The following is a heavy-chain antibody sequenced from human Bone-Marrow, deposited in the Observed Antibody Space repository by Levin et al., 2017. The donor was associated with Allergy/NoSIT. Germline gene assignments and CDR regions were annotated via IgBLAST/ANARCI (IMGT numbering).Heavy chain of an antibody. V-gene: IGHV1-2*02. CDR1: GYPFTDFF. CDR2: INPTGGP. J-gene: IGHJ4*02. CDR3: VRSKSFYFDK. D-gene: IGHD3-10*01. Sequence: GESLKISCKVSGYPFTDFFLAWVRQAPGQGPEWMGWINPTGGPKYSPKFQGRINITVDTSISSTFLQLKDLTADDAAIYYCVRSKSFYFDKWGQGTPVRVSS.